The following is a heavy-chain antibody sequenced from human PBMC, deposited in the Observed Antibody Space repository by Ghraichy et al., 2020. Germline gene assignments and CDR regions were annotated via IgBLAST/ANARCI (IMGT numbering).Heavy chain of an antibody. J-gene: IGHJ4*02. D-gene: IGHD3-10*01. CDR3: ARGYGSGRSYG. CDR1: GFTFSSYD. V-gene: IGHV3-69-1*01. CDR2: ISSRGFT. Sequence: LSLTCAASGFTFSSYDLTWVRQAPGKGLELGSSISSRGFTSYTDSVKGRFTISRDNAKNLVHLQMNSLKDEDTAMYYCARGYGSGRSYGWGQGTLVTVSS.